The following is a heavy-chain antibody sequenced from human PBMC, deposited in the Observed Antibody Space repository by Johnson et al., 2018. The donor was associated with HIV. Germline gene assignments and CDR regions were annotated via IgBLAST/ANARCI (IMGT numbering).Heavy chain of an antibody. Sequence: QMLLVESGGGVVQPGRSLRLSCAASGFTFSSYAMHWVRQAPGKGLEWVAVISYDGSNKYYADSLRGRFTISRDNSKNTLYLQMNSLRAEDTAVYYCAKDLSGYSYGYGAFDIWGQGTMVTVSS. V-gene: IGHV3-30*14. J-gene: IGHJ3*02. CDR2: ISYDGSNK. D-gene: IGHD5-18*01. CDR3: AKDLSGYSYGYGAFDI. CDR1: GFTFSSYA.